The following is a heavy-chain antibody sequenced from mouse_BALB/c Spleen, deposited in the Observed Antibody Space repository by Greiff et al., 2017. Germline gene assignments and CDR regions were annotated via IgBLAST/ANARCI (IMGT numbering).Heavy chain of an antibody. Sequence: QVQLKQSGAELARPGASVKLSCKASGYTFTSYWMQWVKQRPGQGLEWIGAIYPGDGDTRYTQKFKGKATLTADKSSSTAYMQLSSLASEDSAVYYCARWGGYYPYYAMDYWGQGTSVTVSS. V-gene: IGHV1-87*01. D-gene: IGHD2-3*01. CDR2: IYPGDGDT. J-gene: IGHJ4*01. CDR3: ARWGGYYPYYAMDY. CDR1: GYTFTSYW.